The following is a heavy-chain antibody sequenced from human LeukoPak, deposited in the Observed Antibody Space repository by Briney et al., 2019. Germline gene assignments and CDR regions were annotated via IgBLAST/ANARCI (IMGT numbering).Heavy chain of an antibody. D-gene: IGHD5-12*01. CDR1: GGSISSHY. CDR3: ARGYSGYDARLDY. V-gene: IGHV4-59*11. CDR2: IYYSGST. Sequence: PSETLSLTCTVSGGSISSHYWSWIRQPPGKGLEWIGYIYYSGSTNYNPSLKSRVTISVDTSKNQFSLKLSSVTAADTAVYYRARGYSGYDARLDYWGQGTLVTVSS. J-gene: IGHJ4*02.